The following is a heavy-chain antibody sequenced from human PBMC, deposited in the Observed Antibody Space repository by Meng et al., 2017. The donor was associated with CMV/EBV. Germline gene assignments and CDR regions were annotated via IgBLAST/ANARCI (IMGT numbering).Heavy chain of an antibody. J-gene: IGHJ4*02. CDR1: GGATSSGGYY. Sequence: SGGATSSGGYYWSWIRQQPGKGLEWIGYIYYSGSNYYTPSLMSRVTISVDTSKNQFSLKLSSVTAADTAVYYCARDQRDSSGYYFDYWGQGTLVTVSS. CDR2: IYYSGSN. V-gene: IGHV4-31*02. D-gene: IGHD3-22*01. CDR3: ARDQRDSSGYYFDY.